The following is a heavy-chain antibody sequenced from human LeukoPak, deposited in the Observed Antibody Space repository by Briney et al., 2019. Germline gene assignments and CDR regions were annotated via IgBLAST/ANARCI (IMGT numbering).Heavy chain of an antibody. CDR2: ISGSGGSK. CDR1: GLTFSIYG. CDR3: AKEWRFSSSWYQYYFDY. J-gene: IGHJ4*02. D-gene: IGHD6-13*01. Sequence: GGSLRLSCAVSGLTFSIYGMHWVRQAPGKGLEWISAISGSGGSKYYADSVKGRFTISRDTSTNTLYLQLNSLRVDDTAVYFCAKEWRFSSSWYQYYFDYWGQGTLVTVSS. V-gene: IGHV3-23*01.